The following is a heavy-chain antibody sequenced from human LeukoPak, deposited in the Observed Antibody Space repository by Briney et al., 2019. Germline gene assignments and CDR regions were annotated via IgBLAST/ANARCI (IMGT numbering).Heavy chain of an antibody. J-gene: IGHJ4*02. CDR2: ISYDGTNK. CDR3: AKGKGNPNRYCSGGSCYYFDY. D-gene: IGHD2-15*01. CDR1: GFTFSSYD. Sequence: PGGSLRLSCAASGFTFSSYDMHWVCQAPGKGLEWVALISYDGTNKYYADSVKGRFTISRDNSKNTLFLQMNSLRAEDTAIYYCAKGKGNPNRYCSGGSCYYFDYWGQGTLVTVSS. V-gene: IGHV3-30*18.